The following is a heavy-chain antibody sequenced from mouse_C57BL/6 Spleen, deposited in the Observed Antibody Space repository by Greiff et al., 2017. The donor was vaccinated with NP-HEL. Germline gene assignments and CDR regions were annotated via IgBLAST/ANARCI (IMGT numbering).Heavy chain of an antibody. CDR2: IDPSDSYT. V-gene: IGHV1-59*01. Sequence: VQLQQPGAELVRPGTSVKLSCKASGYTFTSYWMHWVKQRPGQGLEWIGVIDPSDSYTNYNQKFKGKATLTVDTSSSTAYMQLSSLTSEDAAVYYCARLITTVGDYWGQGTTLTVSS. J-gene: IGHJ2*01. CDR3: ARLITTVGDY. D-gene: IGHD1-1*01. CDR1: GYTFTSYW.